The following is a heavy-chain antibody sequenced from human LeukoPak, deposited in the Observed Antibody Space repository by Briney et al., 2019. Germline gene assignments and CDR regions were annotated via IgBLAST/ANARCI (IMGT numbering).Heavy chain of an antibody. V-gene: IGHV3-30*18. J-gene: IGHJ4*02. CDR1: GFTFSSAV. Sequence: GGSLRLSCAASGFTFSSAVMHWVRQAPGKGLEWVADISNDGNNKYYADSVRGRFTISRDNSKNTLYVQMNSLRAEDTAVYYCAKEVIAAGGNLEYWGQGTLVTVSS. CDR3: AKEVIAAGGNLEY. CDR2: ISNDGNNK. D-gene: IGHD6-13*01.